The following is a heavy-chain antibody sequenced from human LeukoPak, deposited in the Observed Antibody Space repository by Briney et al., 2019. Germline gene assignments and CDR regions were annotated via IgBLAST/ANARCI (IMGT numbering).Heavy chain of an antibody. CDR3: ARDGSSFDGSGSFDAFDV. CDR1: GGSINTCF. V-gene: IGHV4-59*13. J-gene: IGHJ3*01. Sequence: PSETLSLTCTVSGGSINTCFWSWIRQAQGAGLEWIGFISTSGGTKHNPSLKSRVTISVDTSKNQFSLKLTSLTAADTALYFCARDGSSFDGSGSFDAFDVWGRGTMVIVSS. CDR2: ISTSGGT. D-gene: IGHD3-22*01.